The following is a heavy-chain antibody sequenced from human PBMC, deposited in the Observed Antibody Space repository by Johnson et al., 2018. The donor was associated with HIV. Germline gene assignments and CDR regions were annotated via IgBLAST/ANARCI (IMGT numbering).Heavy chain of an antibody. CDR2: IRSDGTNK. Sequence: QVQLVESGGGVVQPGGSLSLSCAASGFAFSTYGMHWVRQPPGKGLEWVTFIRSDGTNKYYADFVKGRFSISRDNSKNTLYLQMNSLRAEDTAVYFCASGDDDGFWGQGTKVTVSS. J-gene: IGHJ3*01. CDR1: GFAFSTYG. CDR3: ASGDDDGF. V-gene: IGHV3-30*02. D-gene: IGHD5-12*01.